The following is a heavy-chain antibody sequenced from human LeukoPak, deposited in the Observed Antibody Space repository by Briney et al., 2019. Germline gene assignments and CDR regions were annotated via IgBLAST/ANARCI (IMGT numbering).Heavy chain of an antibody. J-gene: IGHJ4*02. Sequence: ASVKVSCKASGYTVTGYYMHWVRQAPGQGLEWMGRINPNRGGTNYAQKFQGRVTMTRDTSISTAYMELSRLRSDDTAVYYCASISGGWYWESFDYWGQGTLVTVSS. CDR2: INPNRGGT. CDR1: GYTVTGYY. V-gene: IGHV1-2*06. CDR3: ASISGGWYWESFDY. D-gene: IGHD3-10*01.